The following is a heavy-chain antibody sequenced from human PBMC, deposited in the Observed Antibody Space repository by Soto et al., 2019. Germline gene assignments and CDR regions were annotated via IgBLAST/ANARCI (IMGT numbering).Heavy chain of an antibody. V-gene: IGHV4-31*03. CDR2: IYYNGDT. CDR1: GASITNGDYY. Sequence: VQLLESGPGLVKPSQTLSLTCNVSGASITNGDYYWSWIRQHPGKGLEWIGYIYYNGDTKYNPSLKSRVIMSVDTSKNLFSLKLTSVTAADTAVYFCSRLDPPYSLDNWGQGTLVTVSS. D-gene: IGHD2-21*01. CDR3: SRLDPPYSLDN. J-gene: IGHJ4*02.